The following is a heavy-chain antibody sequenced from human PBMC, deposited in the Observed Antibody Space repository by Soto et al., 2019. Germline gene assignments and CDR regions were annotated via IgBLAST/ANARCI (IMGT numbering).Heavy chain of an antibody. V-gene: IGHV3-15*01. CDR3: PTDKKGYEKQMVQDCDY. J-gene: IGHJ4*02. CDR1: GFTFSNSW. CDR2: IKSKTDCRTT. Sequence: PGGSLRLSFAASGFTFSNSWMSWVRQAPGKGLEWVCRIKSKTDCRTTDYSAPVKFRFTISRDYSKNTLNLRMNSLRNEDTAVSYCPTDKKGYEKQMVQDCDYWGQGTLVTVSS. D-gene: IGHD6-13*01.